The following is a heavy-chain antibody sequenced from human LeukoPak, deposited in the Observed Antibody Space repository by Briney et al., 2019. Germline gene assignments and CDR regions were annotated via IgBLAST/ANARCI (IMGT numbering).Heavy chain of an antibody. CDR3: ARRDSSGYLLGDAFDI. CDR2: IYTSGST. Sequence: SETLSLTCTVSGGSISSYYWSWIRQPAGKGLEWIGRIYTSGSTNYNPSLKSRVTISVDTSKNQFSLKLSSVTAADTAVYYCARRDSSGYLLGDAFDIWGQGTMVTVSS. CDR1: GGSISSYY. V-gene: IGHV4-4*07. D-gene: IGHD3-22*01. J-gene: IGHJ3*02.